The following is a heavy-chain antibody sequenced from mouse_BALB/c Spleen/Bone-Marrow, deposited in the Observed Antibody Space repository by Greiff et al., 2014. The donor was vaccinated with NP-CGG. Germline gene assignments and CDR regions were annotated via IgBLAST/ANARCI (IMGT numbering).Heavy chain of an antibody. D-gene: IGHD3-3*01. CDR1: GFIFSSFG. J-gene: IGHJ4*01. CDR3: TRSGTLGAMDY. Sequence: EVKLMESGGGLVQPGGSRKLSCAASGFIFSSFGMHWVRQAPEKGLEWVAYISSGSSTIYYADTMKGRFTISRDNPKNTLLLQMTSLRSEDTAMYYCTRSGTLGAMDYWGQGTSVTVSS. V-gene: IGHV5-17*02. CDR2: ISSGSSTI.